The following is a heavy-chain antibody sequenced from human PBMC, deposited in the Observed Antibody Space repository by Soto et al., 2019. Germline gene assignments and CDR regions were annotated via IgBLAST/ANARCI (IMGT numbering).Heavy chain of an antibody. CDR1: GGTFSSYA. D-gene: IGHD2-15*01. V-gene: IGHV1-69*13. J-gene: IGHJ6*02. Sequence: GASVKVSCKASGGTFSSYAISWVRQAPGQGLEWMGGIIPIFGTANYAQKFQGRVTITADESTSTAYMELSSLRSEDTAVYYCARGPRVVAATRMAGAVFNGMDVWGQGTTVTVSS. CDR2: IIPIFGTA. CDR3: ARGPRVVAATRMAGAVFNGMDV.